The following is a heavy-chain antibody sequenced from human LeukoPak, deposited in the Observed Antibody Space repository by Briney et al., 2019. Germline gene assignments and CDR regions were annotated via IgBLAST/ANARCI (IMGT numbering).Heavy chain of an antibody. V-gene: IGHV3-43*01. D-gene: IGHD3-10*01. Sequence: GGSLRLSCAASGFTFDDYTMHWVRQAPGKGLEWVSLISWDGGSTYYADSVKGRFIISRDNSKNSLYLQMNSLRTEDTALYYCAKVMGSGSYSYYYGMDVWGQGTTVTVSS. J-gene: IGHJ6*02. CDR1: GFTFDDYT. CDR2: ISWDGGST. CDR3: AKVMGSGSYSYYYGMDV.